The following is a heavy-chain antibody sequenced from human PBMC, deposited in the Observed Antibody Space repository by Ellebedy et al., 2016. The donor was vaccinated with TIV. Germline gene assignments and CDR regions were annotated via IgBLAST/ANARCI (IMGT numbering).Heavy chain of an antibody. CDR1: GGSISNYY. CDR2: IYHNGRT. D-gene: IGHD4/OR15-4a*01. V-gene: IGHV4-59*01. CDR3: ARDGPWYYFDY. Sequence: MPGGSLRLSCTVSGGSISNYYWSWIRQPPGKGLEWIGYIYHNGRTNYNPSLKSRVTMSVDTSKNQFSLNLRSVTAADTAVYYCARDGPWYYFDYWGRGTLVTVSS. J-gene: IGHJ4*02.